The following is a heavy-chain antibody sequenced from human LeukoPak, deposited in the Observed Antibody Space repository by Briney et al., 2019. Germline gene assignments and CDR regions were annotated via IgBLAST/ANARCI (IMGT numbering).Heavy chain of an antibody. CDR1: GFTSSSYG. V-gene: IGHV3-30*02. CDR3: AKDWVAATPRWFDP. CDR2: IRYDGSNR. J-gene: IGHJ5*02. D-gene: IGHD2-15*01. Sequence: GGSLRLSCAASGFTSSSYGMHWVRQAPGKGLEWVAFIRYDGSNRYYADSVKGRFTISRDNSKNTLYLQMNSLRAEDTAVYYCAKDWVAATPRWFDPWGQGTLVTVSS.